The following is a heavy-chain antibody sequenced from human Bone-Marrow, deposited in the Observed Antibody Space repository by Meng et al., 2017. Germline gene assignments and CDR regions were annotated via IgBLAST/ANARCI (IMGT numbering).Heavy chain of an antibody. CDR2: INPSGGST. CDR1: GYTFTSYY. J-gene: IGHJ3*02. D-gene: IGHD3-10*01. V-gene: IGHV1-46*01. Sequence: ASVKVSCKASGYTFTSYYMHWVRHAPGQGLEWMGIINPSGGSTSYAQKFQGRVTMTRDTSTSTVYMELSSLRSEDTAVYYCARLDNYYGSGSYYNGDAFDIWGQGTMVTVSS. CDR3: ARLDNYYGSGSYYNGDAFDI.